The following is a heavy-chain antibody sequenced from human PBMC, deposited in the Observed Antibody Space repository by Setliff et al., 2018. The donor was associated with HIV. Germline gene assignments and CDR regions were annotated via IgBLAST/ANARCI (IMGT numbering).Heavy chain of an antibody. Sequence: SGPTLVNPTQTLTLTCTFSGFSLSTSGMCVSWIRQPPGKALEWLARIDWDDDKYYSTSLKTRLTISKDTSKNQVVLTMTNMDPVDTATYYCARMRSSSSDGSGYYYYGMDVWGQGTTVTVSS. D-gene: IGHD6-6*01. V-gene: IGHV2-70*11. CDR3: ARMRSSSSDGSGYYYYGMDV. J-gene: IGHJ6*02. CDR2: IDWDDDK. CDR1: GFSLSTSGMC.